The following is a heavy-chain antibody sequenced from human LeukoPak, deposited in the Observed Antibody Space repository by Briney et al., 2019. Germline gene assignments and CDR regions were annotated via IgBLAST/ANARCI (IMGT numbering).Heavy chain of an antibody. D-gene: IGHD3-10*01. J-gene: IGHJ4*02. CDR3: ASTLITMVRGVSTRLDY. V-gene: IGHV1-18*01. CDR1: GYTFTSYG. Sequence: ASVKVSCKASGYTFTSYGISWVRQAPGQGLEWMGWISAYNGNTNYAQKLQGRVTMTTDTSTSTAYMELRSLRSDDTAVYYCASTLITMVRGVSTRLDYWGQGTLVTVSS. CDR2: ISAYNGNT.